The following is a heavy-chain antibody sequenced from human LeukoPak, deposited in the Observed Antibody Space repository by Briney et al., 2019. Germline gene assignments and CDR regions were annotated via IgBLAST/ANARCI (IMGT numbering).Heavy chain of an antibody. D-gene: IGHD3-10*01. V-gene: IGHV4-4*02. CDR2: IYHSGST. Sequence: SETLSLTCAVSGGSISSSNWWSWVRQPPGKGLGWIGEIYHSGSTNYNPSLKSRVTISVDTSKNHFSLKLTSVTAADTAVYYCATEEEQWDYYGSGSYSAFDIWGEGTLVTVSS. CDR3: ATEEEQWDYYGSGSYSAFDI. CDR1: GGSISSSNW. J-gene: IGHJ3*02.